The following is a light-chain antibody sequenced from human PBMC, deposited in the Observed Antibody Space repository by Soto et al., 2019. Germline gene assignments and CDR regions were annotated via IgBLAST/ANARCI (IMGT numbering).Light chain of an antibody. J-gene: IGKJ5*01. CDR1: RSVSSY. CDR3: QQRSSSIT. CDR2: DAS. Sequence: EIGLTQCPATLSLSPGGRATLSCRASRSVSSYLAWYQQKPGQAPRLRIHDASNRATGIPARFSGSGSGTDFTLTISGLEPEDFAVYYCQQRSSSITFGQGTRLEIK. V-gene: IGKV3-11*01.